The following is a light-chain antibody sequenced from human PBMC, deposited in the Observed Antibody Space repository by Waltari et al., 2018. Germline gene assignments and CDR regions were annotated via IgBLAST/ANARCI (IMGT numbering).Light chain of an antibody. J-gene: IGKJ2*01. CDR3: QQRSDWPFT. V-gene: IGKV3-15*01. CDR1: LSIDDS. CDR2: GAS. Sequence: EIVMTQSPATLSVSRGGSATLSCRASLSIDDSLAWYQQKPGHPPRLLIHGASTRDTGIPVRFSGSGSGTDFTLTITGLQSEDFAVYFCQQRSDWPFTFGQGTKLEI.